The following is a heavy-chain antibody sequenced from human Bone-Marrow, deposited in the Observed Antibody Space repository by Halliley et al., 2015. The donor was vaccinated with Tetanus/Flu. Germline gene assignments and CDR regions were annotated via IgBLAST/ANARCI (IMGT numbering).Heavy chain of an antibody. V-gene: IGHV3-74*03. Sequence: NRYGSPTEYADSGKGRFTISRDNAKNTVYLQMNSLRVEDTAVYYCARAHVNEGSFFDVWGQGTMVTVSS. D-gene: IGHD2-15*01. CDR2: NRYGSPT. CDR3: ARAHVNEGSFFDV. J-gene: IGHJ3*01.